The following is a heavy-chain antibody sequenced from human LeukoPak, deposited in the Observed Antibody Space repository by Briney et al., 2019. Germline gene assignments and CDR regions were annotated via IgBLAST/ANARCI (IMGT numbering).Heavy chain of an antibody. Sequence: PSETLSLTCAVSGGSISSSNWWSWVRQPPGKGLEWIGEIYHSGSTNYNPSLKSRVTISVDKSKNQFSLKLSSVTAADTAVYYCARALSSSWYGGPYFDYWGQGTLVTVSS. CDR2: IYHSGST. J-gene: IGHJ4*02. V-gene: IGHV4-4*02. CDR3: ARALSSSWYGGPYFDY. D-gene: IGHD6-13*01. CDR1: GGSISSSNW.